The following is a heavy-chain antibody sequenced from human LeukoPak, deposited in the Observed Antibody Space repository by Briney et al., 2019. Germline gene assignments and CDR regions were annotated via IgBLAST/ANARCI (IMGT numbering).Heavy chain of an antibody. CDR1: GFTFSSYA. CDR3: AKSLGYCSSISCYGIDY. V-gene: IGHV3-23*01. CDR2: IGGSGGST. Sequence: GGSLRLSCAASGFTFSSYAMSWVRQAPGKGLGWVSAIGGSGGSTNYADSVKGRFTISRDNSKNTLYLQMNSLRAEDTAVYYCAKSLGYCSSISCYGIDYWGQGTLVTVSS. J-gene: IGHJ4*02. D-gene: IGHD2-2*01.